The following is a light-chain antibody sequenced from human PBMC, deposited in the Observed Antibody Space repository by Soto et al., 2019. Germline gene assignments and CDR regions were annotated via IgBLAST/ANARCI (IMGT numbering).Light chain of an antibody. V-gene: IGKV3-20*01. CDR1: QGDSGNF. CDR2: AAS. Sequence: EIVLTQPPDTLSLSPGERATLSCSASQGDSGNFLAWYQHRPGQAPRLLIYAASSRHTGIPDRFSGSGSGTDFTLTISRLGPEDFVVYCCQQYDSSPPNIFGRGTRLEIK. CDR3: QQYDSSPPNI. J-gene: IGKJ2*01.